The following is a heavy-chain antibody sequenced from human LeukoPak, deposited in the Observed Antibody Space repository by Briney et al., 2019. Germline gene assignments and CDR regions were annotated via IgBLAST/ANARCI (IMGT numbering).Heavy chain of an antibody. CDR3: ARGEPANY. Sequence: GASVKVSCKVSGYTLTELSIHWVRQAPGKGLEWIGGLDSEDGETTYAQKFQGRVTITRNTSISTAYMELSSLRSEDTAVYYCARGEPANYWGQGTLVTVSS. J-gene: IGHJ4*02. D-gene: IGHD1-26*01. CDR2: LDSEDGET. V-gene: IGHV1-24*01. CDR1: GYTLTELS.